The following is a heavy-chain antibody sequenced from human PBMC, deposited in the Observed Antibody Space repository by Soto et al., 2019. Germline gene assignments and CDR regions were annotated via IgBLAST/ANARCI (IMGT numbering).Heavy chain of an antibody. V-gene: IGHV1-18*01. CDR3: ATQTIGRTSFNYYYMDV. D-gene: IGHD2-2*01. CDR1: GYTFTSYG. J-gene: IGHJ6*03. CDR2: ISAYNGNT. Sequence: QVQLVQSGAEVKKPGASVKVSCKASGYTFTSYGISWVRQAPGQGLEWMGWISAYNGNTNYAQKLQGRVTMTTDTSTSTAYMELRSLRSDDTAVYYCATQTIGRTSFNYYYMDVWGKGTTVTVSS.